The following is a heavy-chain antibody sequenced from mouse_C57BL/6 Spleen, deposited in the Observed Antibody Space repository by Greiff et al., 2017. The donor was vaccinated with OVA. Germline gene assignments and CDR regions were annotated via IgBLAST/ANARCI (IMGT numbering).Heavy chain of an antibody. Sequence: VKLMESGPGLVQPSQSLSITCTVSGFSLTSYGVHWVRQSPGKGLEWLGVIWRGGSTDYNAAFMSRLSITKDNSKSQVFFKMNSLQADDTAIYYCAKIRYDYDGYFDVWGTGTTVTVSS. CDR1: GFSLTSYG. J-gene: IGHJ1*03. CDR2: IWRGGST. CDR3: AKIRYDYDGYFDV. D-gene: IGHD2-4*01. V-gene: IGHV2-5*01.